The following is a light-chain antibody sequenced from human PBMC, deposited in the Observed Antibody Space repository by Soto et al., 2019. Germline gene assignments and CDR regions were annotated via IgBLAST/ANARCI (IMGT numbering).Light chain of an antibody. CDR2: GAS. V-gene: IGKV3-20*01. J-gene: IGKJ1*01. Sequence: IVLTKSPGSLSVSPGERATLSCRASQSVSNNYLAWYQQKPGQAPRLLIYGASNRATGIPDRFSGSGSGTDFTLTISRLEPEDFAVYYCQQYGSSGTFGQGTKVDIK. CDR3: QQYGSSGT. CDR1: QSVSNNY.